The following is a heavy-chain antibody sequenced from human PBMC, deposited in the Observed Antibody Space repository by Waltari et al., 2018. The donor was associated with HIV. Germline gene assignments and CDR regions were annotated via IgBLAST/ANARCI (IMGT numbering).Heavy chain of an antibody. CDR2: INQNGSEQ. Sequence: VKLVESGGGLVQPGGSLRLSCSASGFDLSSYWMTWVRQAPGKGREGVANINQNGSEQYYAESVKGRFTISRDNAKKSLSLQMNSLRVADSAIYYCAGGPNWDWGQGIPVTVSS. J-gene: IGHJ4*02. CDR1: GFDLSSYW. D-gene: IGHD2-8*01. V-gene: IGHV3-7*04. CDR3: AGGPNWD.